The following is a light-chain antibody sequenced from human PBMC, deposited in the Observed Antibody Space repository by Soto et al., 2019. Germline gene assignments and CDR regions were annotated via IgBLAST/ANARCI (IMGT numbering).Light chain of an antibody. CDR2: EVS. Sequence: QSVLTQPASVSGSPGQSIAISCTGTSSDVGAYNFVSWYQQHPGKAPKLMIYEVSKRPSGVSSRFSGSKSGNTASLTISGLQPEDEADYYCSSFRSGSTLFGTGTKVTVL. CDR1: SSDVGAYNF. CDR3: SSFRSGSTL. V-gene: IGLV2-14*01. J-gene: IGLJ1*01.